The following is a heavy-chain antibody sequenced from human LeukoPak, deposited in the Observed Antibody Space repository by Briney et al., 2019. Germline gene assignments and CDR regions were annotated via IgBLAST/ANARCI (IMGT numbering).Heavy chain of an antibody. CDR1: GFTFSDYY. CDR3: ARASGYSSGWYYFDY. D-gene: IGHD6-19*01. J-gene: IGHJ4*02. CDR2: ISSSGSTI. Sequence: PGGXLRLSCAASGFTFSDYYMSWLRQAPGKGVERVSYISSSGSTIYYAESVKGGFTISREKAKKSLYMQMNSLRAEDTAVYYCARASGYSSGWYYFDYWGQGTLVTVSS. V-gene: IGHV3-11*04.